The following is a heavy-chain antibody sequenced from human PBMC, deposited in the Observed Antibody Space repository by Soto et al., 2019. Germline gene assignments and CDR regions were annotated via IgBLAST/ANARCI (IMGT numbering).Heavy chain of an antibody. V-gene: IGHV3-23*01. J-gene: IGHJ4*02. CDR3: AKDVRYSSGWKESYFDY. D-gene: IGHD6-19*01. CDR1: GFTFSSYA. CDR2: ISGSGGST. Sequence: PGGSLRLSCAASGFTFSSYAMIWVRQAPGKGRECVSAISGSGGSTYYADSVKGRFPISRDNSKNTLYLQMNSLRAEDTAVYYCAKDVRYSSGWKESYFDYWGQGTLLTVSS.